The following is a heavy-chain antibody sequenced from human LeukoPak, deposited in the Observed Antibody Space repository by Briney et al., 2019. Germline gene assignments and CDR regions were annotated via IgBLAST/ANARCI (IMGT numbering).Heavy chain of an antibody. CDR1: AFTFSSYA. V-gene: IGHV3-64*01. CDR2: ISSNGGST. Sequence: GGSLRLSCADSAFTFSSYAMQWVRQAPGKGLEYVSAISSNGGSTYYANSVKGRLTISRDNSKNKLYLQMGSLRAEDMAVYYCARVGYSGSYGGFDYWGQGTLVTVSS. J-gene: IGHJ4*02. CDR3: ARVGYSGSYGGFDY. D-gene: IGHD1-26*01.